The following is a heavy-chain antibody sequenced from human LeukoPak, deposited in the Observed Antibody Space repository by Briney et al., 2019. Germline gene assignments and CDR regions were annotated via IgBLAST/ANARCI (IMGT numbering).Heavy chain of an antibody. V-gene: IGHV4-4*07. J-gene: IGHJ4*02. CDR2: IYTSGST. D-gene: IGHD3-3*01. CDR3: ARHYVFVSGGSSFDF. Sequence: PSETLSLTCTVSGGSISSYYWSWIRQPAGKGLEWIGRIYTSGSTNYNPSLKSRLTISLDTSKNQFSLKLSSVTAADTAVYYCARHYVFVSGGSSFDFWGQGTLVTVSS. CDR1: GGSISSYY.